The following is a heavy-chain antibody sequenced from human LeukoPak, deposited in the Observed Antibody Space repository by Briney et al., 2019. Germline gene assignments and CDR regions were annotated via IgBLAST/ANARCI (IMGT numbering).Heavy chain of an antibody. Sequence: GGSLPHSSPVSVSTSGDYAMRWVRQAPGQGLEWVGFIRSKAYGGTTEYAASVKGRFTISRDDSKGIAYLQMNSLKTDDTAVYYCTEYSGSSPLALDVWGQGTTVTVSS. CDR1: VSTSGDYA. CDR2: IRSKAYGGTT. CDR3: TEYSGSSPLALDV. D-gene: IGHD1-26*01. V-gene: IGHV3-49*04. J-gene: IGHJ6*02.